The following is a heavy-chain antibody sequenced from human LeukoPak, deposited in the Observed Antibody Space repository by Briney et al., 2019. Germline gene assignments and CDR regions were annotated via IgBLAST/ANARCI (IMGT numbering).Heavy chain of an antibody. Sequence: SETLSLTCAVYGGSFSGYYWSWIRQPPGKGLEWIGEINHSGSTNYNPSLKSRVTISVDTSKNQFSLKLSSVTAADTAVYYCARFVDTGAFDIWGQGTMVTVSS. CDR1: GGSFSGYY. CDR3: ARFVDTGAFDI. J-gene: IGHJ3*02. V-gene: IGHV4-34*01. D-gene: IGHD5-18*01. CDR2: INHSGST.